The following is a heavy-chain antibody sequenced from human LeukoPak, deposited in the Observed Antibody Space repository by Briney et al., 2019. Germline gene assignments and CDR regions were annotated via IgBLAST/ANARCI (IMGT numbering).Heavy chain of an antibody. CDR1: GFTFSSYE. D-gene: IGHD6-19*01. CDR3: TTSYPEQWLNDY. Sequence: GGSLRLSCAASGFTFSSYEMNWVRQAPGKGLEWVSYISSSGSTIYYADSVKGRFTISRDNAKNSLYLQMNSLRAEDTAVHYCTTSYPEQWLNDYWGQGTLVTVSS. V-gene: IGHV3-48*03. J-gene: IGHJ4*02. CDR2: ISSSGSTI.